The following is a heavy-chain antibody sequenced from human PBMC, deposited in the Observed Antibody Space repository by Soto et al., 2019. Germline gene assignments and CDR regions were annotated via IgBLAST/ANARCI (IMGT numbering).Heavy chain of an antibody. CDR2: INTDGSRT. V-gene: IGHV3-74*01. CDR3: ARVKSGSYDWFDP. D-gene: IGHD3-10*01. CDR1: GFIFSTYW. Sequence: PGGSLRLSCAASGFIFSTYWMHWVRQVPGKGLAWVSRINTDGSRTSYADSVKGRFTISRDNAKNTVYLQMNSLRAEDTAVYFCARVKSGSYDWFDPWGQGTLVTVSS. J-gene: IGHJ5*02.